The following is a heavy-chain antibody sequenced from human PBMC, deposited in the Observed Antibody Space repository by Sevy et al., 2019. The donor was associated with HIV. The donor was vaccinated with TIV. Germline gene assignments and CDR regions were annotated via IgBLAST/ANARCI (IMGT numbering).Heavy chain of an antibody. CDR3: ARGKYCRGGSCYYLPNAFDI. D-gene: IGHD2-15*01. CDR2: ISSSSSYI. J-gene: IGHJ3*02. Sequence: GGSLRLSCAASGFTFSSYSMNWVRQAPGKGLEWVSSISSSSSYIYYADSVKGRFTISRDNAKNSLYPQMNSLRAEDTAVYYCARGKYCRGGSCYYLPNAFDIWGHGTMVTVSS. CDR1: GFTFSSYS. V-gene: IGHV3-21*01.